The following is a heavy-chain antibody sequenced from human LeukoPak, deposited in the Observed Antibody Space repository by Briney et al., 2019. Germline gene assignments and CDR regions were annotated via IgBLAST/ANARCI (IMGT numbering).Heavy chain of an antibody. CDR3: ARDGVFRLPGNAFDI. J-gene: IGHJ3*02. Sequence: PSETLSLTCTVSGGSISSGDYYWSWIRQPPGKGLEWIGYIYYSGSTYYNPSLKSRVTISVDTSKNQFSLKLSSVTAADTAVYYCARDGVFRLPGNAFDIWGQGTMVTVSS. D-gene: IGHD3-10*01. V-gene: IGHV4-30-4*02. CDR1: GGSISSGDYY. CDR2: IYYSGST.